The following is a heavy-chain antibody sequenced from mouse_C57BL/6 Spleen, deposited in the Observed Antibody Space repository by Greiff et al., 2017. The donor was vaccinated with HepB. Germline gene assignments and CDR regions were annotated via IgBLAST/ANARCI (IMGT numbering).Heavy chain of an antibody. Sequence: VQLQQSGPELVKPGASVKISCKASGYAFSSSWMNWVKQRPGKGLEWIGRIYPGDGDTNYNGKFKGKATLTADKSSSTAYMQLSSLTSEDSAVYVCARGYYYGSSYFDYWGQGTTLTVSS. CDR3: ARGYYYGSSYFDY. J-gene: IGHJ2*01. D-gene: IGHD1-1*01. CDR2: IYPGDGDT. CDR1: GYAFSSSW. V-gene: IGHV1-82*01.